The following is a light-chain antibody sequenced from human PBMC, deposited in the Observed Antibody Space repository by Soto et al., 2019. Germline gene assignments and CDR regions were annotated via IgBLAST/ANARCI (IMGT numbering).Light chain of an antibody. Sequence: QSALTQPASVSGSPGQSITISCTGTSSDVGSYNLVSWYQQHPGKAPKLIIYEGDKRPSGVPNRVSGSKSGNTASLTISGLQAEDEADYYCCLYAGSSVLIFGGGTKLTVL. CDR3: CLYAGSSVLI. J-gene: IGLJ2*01. V-gene: IGLV2-23*01. CDR2: EGD. CDR1: SSDVGSYNL.